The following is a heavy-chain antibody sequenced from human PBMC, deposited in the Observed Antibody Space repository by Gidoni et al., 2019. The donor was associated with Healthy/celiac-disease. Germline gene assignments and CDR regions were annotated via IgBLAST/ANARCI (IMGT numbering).Heavy chain of an antibody. CDR1: VFTFSDYY. CDR2: ISSSSSYT. CDR3: ARGPQQTDRNRPPNV. V-gene: IGHV3-11*05. Sequence: QVQLVESGGGLVKPGGSLRLSCAASVFTFSDYYMSWIRQAPGKGLEWVSYISSSSSYTNYADSVKGRFTISRDNAKNSLYLQMNSLRAEDTAVYYCARGPQQTDRNRPPNVWGQGTTVTVSS. J-gene: IGHJ6*02.